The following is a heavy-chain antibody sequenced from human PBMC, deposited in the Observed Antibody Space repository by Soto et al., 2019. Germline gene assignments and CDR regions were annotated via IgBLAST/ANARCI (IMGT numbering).Heavy chain of an antibody. V-gene: IGHV4-59*01. Sequence: PSETLSLTCTVSGGSISSYYWSWIRQPPGKGPEWIGYIYYSGSTNYNPSLKSRVTISVDTSKNQFSLKLSSVTAADTAVYYCARVAYYDSSGYDAFDIWGQGTMVTVS. J-gene: IGHJ3*02. CDR3: ARVAYYDSSGYDAFDI. CDR1: GGSISSYY. D-gene: IGHD3-22*01. CDR2: IYYSGST.